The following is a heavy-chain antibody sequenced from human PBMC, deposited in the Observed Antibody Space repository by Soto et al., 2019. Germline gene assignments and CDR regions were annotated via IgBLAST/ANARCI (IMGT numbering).Heavy chain of an antibody. V-gene: IGHV4-30-4*01. Sequence: GPGQTSETLSLTCTVSGGSISSGDYYWSWIRQPPGKGLEWIGYIYYSGGTYYNPSLESRVTISVDTSKNQFSLKLSSVTAADTAVYYCARDSRAYCGGDCPRSFDYWGQGTLVTVSS. CDR2: IYYSGGT. D-gene: IGHD2-21*02. J-gene: IGHJ4*02. CDR3: ARDSRAYCGGDCPRSFDY. CDR1: GGSISSGDYY.